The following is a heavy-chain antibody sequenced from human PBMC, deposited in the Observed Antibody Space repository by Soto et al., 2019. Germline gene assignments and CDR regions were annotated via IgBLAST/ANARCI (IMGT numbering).Heavy chain of an antibody. D-gene: IGHD3-16*01. CDR1: GYTFTSYG. CDR2: ISAYNGNT. V-gene: IGHV1-18*01. CDR3: ARHSIMITFGGAHDY. Sequence: ASVKVSCRASGYTFTSYGISWVRQAPGQGLEWMGWISAYNGNTNYAQKLQGRVTMTTDTSTSTAYMELRSLRSDDTAVYYCARHSIMITFGGAHDYWGQGTLVTV. J-gene: IGHJ4*02.